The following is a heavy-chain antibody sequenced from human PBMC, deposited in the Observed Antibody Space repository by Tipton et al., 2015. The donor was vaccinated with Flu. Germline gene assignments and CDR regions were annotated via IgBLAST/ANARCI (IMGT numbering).Heavy chain of an antibody. CDR2: IYTSGST. J-gene: IGHJ4*02. D-gene: IGHD2-15*01. CDR3: ARDSTYCSGGSCSPSDY. V-gene: IGHV4-4*07. CDR1: GGSISSYY. Sequence: TLSLTCTVSGGSISSYYWSWIRQPAGKGLEWIGRIYTSGSTNYNPSLKSRVTMSVDTSKNQFSLKLSSVTAADTAVYYCARDSTYCSGGSCSPSDYWGQGTLVTVSS.